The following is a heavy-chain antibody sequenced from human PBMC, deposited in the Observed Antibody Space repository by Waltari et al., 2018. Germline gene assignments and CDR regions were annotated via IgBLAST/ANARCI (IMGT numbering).Heavy chain of an antibody. CDR3: ARDPARRADY. CDR2: IKPDGSQT. CDR1: GCTLSNYW. J-gene: IGHJ4*02. Sequence: VQLVESGGGLVQPGGSVRLSGVASGCTLSNYWMHWVRQAPGKGLEWVAHIKPDGSQTDYVDSVKGRFAISRDNARNSLYLQMNSLRADDTAIYYCARDPARRADYWGQGTLVTVSS. V-gene: IGHV3-7*01.